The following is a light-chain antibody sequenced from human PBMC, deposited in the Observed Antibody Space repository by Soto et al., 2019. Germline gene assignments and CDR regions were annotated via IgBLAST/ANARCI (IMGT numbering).Light chain of an antibody. CDR3: QQRSNS. V-gene: IGKV3-11*01. J-gene: IGKJ4*01. CDR2: DAA. Sequence: EIVLTQSPATLSLSPGERATLSCRASQSVSSYLAWYQQKPGQAPRLLIYDAANRATGIPARFGGSGSGTDFTLTISSLEPEDFAVYYCQQRSNSFGGGTK. CDR1: QSVSSY.